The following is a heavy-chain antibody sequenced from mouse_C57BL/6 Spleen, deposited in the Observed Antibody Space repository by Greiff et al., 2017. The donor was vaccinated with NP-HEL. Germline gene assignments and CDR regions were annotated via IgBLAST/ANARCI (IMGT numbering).Heavy chain of an antibody. CDR2: IDPSDSET. D-gene: IGHD2-2*01. Sequence: QVQLQQPGAELVRPGSSVKLSCKASGYTFTSYWMHWVTQRPIQGLEWIGNIDPSDSETHYNQKFKDKATLTVDKYSSTAYMQLSSLTSEDSAVYYCARIYYGFDDKPMDYWGEGTSVTVSS. V-gene: IGHV1-52*01. CDR1: GYTFTSYW. J-gene: IGHJ4*01. CDR3: ARIYYGFDDKPMDY.